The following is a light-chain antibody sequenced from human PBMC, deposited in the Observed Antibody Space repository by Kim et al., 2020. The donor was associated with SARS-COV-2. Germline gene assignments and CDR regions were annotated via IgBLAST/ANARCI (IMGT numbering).Light chain of an antibody. V-gene: IGKV3-20*01. J-gene: IGKJ1*01. CDR2: DAY. CDR1: QTVSSRS. CDR3: QKYGSLPWT. Sequence: EIVLTQSPDTLSLSPGERATLSCRASQTVSSRSVNWYQQKPGQAPRLLIYDAYRRATGVPDRFRGSGSGTDFTLTISRLEPEDFAVYHCQKYGSLPWTFGQGAKVDIK.